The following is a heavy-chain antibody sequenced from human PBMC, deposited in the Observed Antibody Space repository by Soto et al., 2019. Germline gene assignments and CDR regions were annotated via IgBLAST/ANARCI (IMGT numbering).Heavy chain of an antibody. D-gene: IGHD1-26*01. CDR1: GYTFTGYY. Sequence: ASVKVSCKASGYTFTGYYMHWVRQAPGQGLEWMGWINPNSGGTNYAQKFQGWVTMTRDTSISTAYMELSRLRSDDTAVYYCARDFRELRETYYYYYYMDVWGKGTTVTVSS. CDR2: INPNSGGT. J-gene: IGHJ6*03. CDR3: ARDFRELRETYYYYYYMDV. V-gene: IGHV1-2*04.